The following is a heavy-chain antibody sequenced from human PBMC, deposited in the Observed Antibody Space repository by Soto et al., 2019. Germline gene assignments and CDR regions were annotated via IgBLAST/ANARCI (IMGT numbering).Heavy chain of an antibody. J-gene: IGHJ4*02. D-gene: IGHD6-6*01. Sequence: EVQLLESGGGLVQPGESLRLSCAASGFTFSSYAMRWVRQAPGKGLEWVSVISGSDDSTYYADSVKGRFTISRDNSKNTLYLQMNSLRAEDTAVYYCAKRSSSSTFDYGGQGTLVTVSS. CDR2: ISGSDDST. V-gene: IGHV3-23*01. CDR3: AKRSSSSTFDY. CDR1: GFTFSSYA.